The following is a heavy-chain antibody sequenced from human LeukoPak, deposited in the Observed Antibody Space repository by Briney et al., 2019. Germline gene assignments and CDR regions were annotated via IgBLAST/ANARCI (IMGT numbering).Heavy chain of an antibody. CDR3: ARPDCSSTSCYEFDS. J-gene: IGHJ4*02. D-gene: IGHD2-2*01. CDR2: ISSSGRTI. CDR1: GFTFSDCY. V-gene: IGHV3-11*04. Sequence: GGSLRLSCAASGFTFSDCYMSWVRQAPGKGLEWVSHISSSGRTIYYADSVKGRFTISRDNAKNSLYLQMNSLRAEDTAVYYCARPDCSSTSCYEFDSWGQGTLVTVST.